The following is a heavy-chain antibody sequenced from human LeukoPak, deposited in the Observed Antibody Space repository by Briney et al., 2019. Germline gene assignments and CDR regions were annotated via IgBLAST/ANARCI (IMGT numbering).Heavy chain of an antibody. D-gene: IGHD2-2*01. CDR2: INHSGST. J-gene: IGHJ6*02. CDR1: GGSFSGYY. CDR3: ARGRVYCSSTSCYYYYGMDV. Sequence: PSETLSLTCAVYGGSFSGYYWSWIRQPPGKGLEWIGEINHSGSTNYNPSLKSQVTISVDTSKNQFSLKLSSVTAADTAVYYCARGRVYCSSTSCYYYYGMDVWGQGTTVTVSS. V-gene: IGHV4-34*01.